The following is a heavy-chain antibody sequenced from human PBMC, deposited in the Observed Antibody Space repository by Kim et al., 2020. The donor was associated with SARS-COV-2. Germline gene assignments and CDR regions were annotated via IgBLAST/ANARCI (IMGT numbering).Heavy chain of an antibody. CDR3: TSSTTYYEFCSLEY. CDR2: IKSKTDGGTT. Sequence: GGSLRLSCAASGFTFSNAWMSWVRQAPGKGLEWVGRIKSKTDGGTTDYAAPVKARFTISRDDSKTTRYLQMNSLKTAEKAVYSCTSSTTYYEFCSLEYWG. D-gene: IGHD3-3*01. V-gene: IGHV3-15*01. CDR1: GFTFSNAW. J-gene: IGHJ4*01.